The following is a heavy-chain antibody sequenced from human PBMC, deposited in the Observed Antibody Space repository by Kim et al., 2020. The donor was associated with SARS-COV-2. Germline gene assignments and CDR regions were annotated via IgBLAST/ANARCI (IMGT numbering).Heavy chain of an antibody. CDR1: GGSFSGYY. D-gene: IGHD3-16*02. V-gene: IGHV4-34*01. CDR2: INHSGST. CDR3: ARVILGYSVDY. Sequence: SETLSLTCVVYGGSFSGYYWSWIRQPPGKGLEWIGEINHSGSTNYNPSLKSRVTISVDTSKNQFSLKLSSVTAADTAVYYCARVILGYSVDYWGQGTLVT. J-gene: IGHJ4*02.